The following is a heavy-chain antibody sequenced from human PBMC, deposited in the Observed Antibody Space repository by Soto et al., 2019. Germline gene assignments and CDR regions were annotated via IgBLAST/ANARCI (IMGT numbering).Heavy chain of an antibody. J-gene: IGHJ4*02. Sequence: SETLSLTCAVYGGSFSGYYCSWIRQRPGKGLEWIEDINHSGSTNYNPSLKSRVTISVDTSKNQFSLKLTSVTAADTAKYYCARDNTPSFWGQGILDTVSS. CDR3: ARDNTPSF. CDR1: GGSFSGYY. V-gene: IGHV4-34*01. D-gene: IGHD5-18*01. CDR2: INHSGST.